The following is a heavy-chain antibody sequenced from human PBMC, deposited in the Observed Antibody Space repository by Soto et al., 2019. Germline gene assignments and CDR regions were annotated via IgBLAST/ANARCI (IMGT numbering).Heavy chain of an antibody. J-gene: IGHJ5*02. Sequence: SETLSLTCTVSGGSISSGGYYWSWIRQHPGKGLEWIGYIYYSGSTYYNPSLKSRVTISVDTSKNQFSLKLSSVTAADTAVYYCARDNSSSSWFEPWGQGTLVTVSS. D-gene: IGHD6-13*01. CDR1: GGSISSGGYY. V-gene: IGHV4-31*03. CDR2: IYYSGST. CDR3: ARDNSSSSWFEP.